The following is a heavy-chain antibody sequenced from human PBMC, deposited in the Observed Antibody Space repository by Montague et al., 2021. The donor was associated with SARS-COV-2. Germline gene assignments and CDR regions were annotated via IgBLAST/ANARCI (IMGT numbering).Heavy chain of an antibody. CDR3: AKNRDIFWFGEGRDSMDV. CDR1: GFTFNNFA. V-gene: IGHV3-30*18. J-gene: IGHJ6*01. CDR2: ISYDGSIK. D-gene: IGHD3-10*01. Sequence: FLSLSCSASGFTFNNFAMHWVRQAPGKGLEWMAVISYDGSIKYYADSLRGRFTISRDSSQKTLYLQMNSLSGEDTAVYYCAKNRDIFWFGEGRDSMDVWGQGTTVIVSS.